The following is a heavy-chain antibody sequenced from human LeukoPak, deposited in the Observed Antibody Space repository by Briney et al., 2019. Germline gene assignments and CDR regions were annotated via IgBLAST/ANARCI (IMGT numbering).Heavy chain of an antibody. CDR2: VNSDGSTT. Sequence: GGSLRLSCAASGFTFSRSWMHCVRRAPGKGLVGVSRVNSDGSTTRYADSVKGRFTSSRDNAKNTLYLQLNSLRAEDTAVYYCARSTLGDAFDIWGQGTMVTVSS. D-gene: IGHD1-1*01. J-gene: IGHJ3*02. CDR3: ARSTLGDAFDI. V-gene: IGHV3-74*01. CDR1: GFTFSRSW.